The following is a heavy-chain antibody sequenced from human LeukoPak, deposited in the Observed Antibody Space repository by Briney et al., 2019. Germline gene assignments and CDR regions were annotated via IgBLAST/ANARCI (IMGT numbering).Heavy chain of an antibody. Sequence: PGGSLRLSCAASGFTFSSYGMHWVRQAPGKGLEWVAVIWYDGSNKYYADSVKGRFTISRDNSKNTLYLQMNSLRAEDTAVYYYARDRGLRLGELSLRGSYYFDYWGQGTLVTVSS. D-gene: IGHD3-16*02. J-gene: IGHJ4*02. CDR1: GFTFSSYG. V-gene: IGHV3-33*01. CDR3: ARDRGLRLGELSLRGSYYFDY. CDR2: IWYDGSNK.